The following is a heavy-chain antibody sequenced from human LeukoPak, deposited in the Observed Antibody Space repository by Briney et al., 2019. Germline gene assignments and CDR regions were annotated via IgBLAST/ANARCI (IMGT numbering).Heavy chain of an antibody. D-gene: IGHD3-22*01. CDR1: GFTFSSYW. J-gene: IGHJ4*02. V-gene: IGHV3-74*01. CDR2: INSDGSST. CDR3: AKDQGGYYDSSGYSEIDY. Sequence: GGSLRLSCAASGFTFSSYWMHRVRHAPGKGLVWVSRINSDGSSTSYADSVRGRFSISRDNSTNTLYLQMNSLRAEDTAVYYCAKDQGGYYDSSGYSEIDYWGQGTLVTVSS.